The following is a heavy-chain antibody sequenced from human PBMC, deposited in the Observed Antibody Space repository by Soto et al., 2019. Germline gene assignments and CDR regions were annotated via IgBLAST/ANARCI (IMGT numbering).Heavy chain of an antibody. CDR1: GGSISSYY. V-gene: IGHV4-59*01. D-gene: IGHD6-6*01. CDR3: ARTYSSSFAGGMDV. Sequence: SETLSLTCTVSGGSISSYYWSWIRQPPGKGLEWIGYIYYSGSTNYNPSLKSRVTISVDTSKNQFSLKLSSVTAADTAVYYCARTYSSSFAGGMDVWGQGATVTVSS. CDR2: IYYSGST. J-gene: IGHJ6*02.